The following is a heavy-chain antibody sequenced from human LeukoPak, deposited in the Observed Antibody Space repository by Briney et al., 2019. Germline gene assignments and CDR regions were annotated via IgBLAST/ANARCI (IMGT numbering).Heavy chain of an antibody. CDR1: IGTYSIYS. D-gene: IGHD6-25*01. J-gene: IGHJ6*01. CDR3: ATDWRMQRDRPPDYCYGTLA. Sequence: SVKLSCEVSIGTYSIYSTSWSREAPGQGLEWMGGIIPIFGTANYAQKFQGRVTITADESTSTAYMELSSLRSEDTAVYYCATDWRMQRDRPPDYCYGTLACGQGNTVTVSS. CDR2: IIPIFGTA. V-gene: IGHV1-69*01.